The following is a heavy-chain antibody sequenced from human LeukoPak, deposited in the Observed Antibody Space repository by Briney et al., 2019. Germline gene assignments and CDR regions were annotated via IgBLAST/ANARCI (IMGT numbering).Heavy chain of an antibody. CDR2: IRYDASKT. CDR3: AKDGVALITLYSYMDV. D-gene: IGHD5-12*01. V-gene: IGHV3-30*02. Sequence: PWGSLRLSCAASGFTFKSYGMHWVRQAPGKGLGWMSFIRYDASKTYYADSVKGRFSISRDNSKNTLYLQMNSLRDEDTAVYYCAKDGVALITLYSYMDVWGKGTTVTISS. J-gene: IGHJ6*03. CDR1: GFTFKSYG.